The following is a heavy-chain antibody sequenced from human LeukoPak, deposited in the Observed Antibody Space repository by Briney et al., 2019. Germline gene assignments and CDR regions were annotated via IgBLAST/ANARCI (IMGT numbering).Heavy chain of an antibody. CDR3: ARGGGGEYSSGWYDY. V-gene: IGHV4-59*01. J-gene: IGHJ4*02. Sequence: NPSETLSLTCTVSGGSISSYYWSWLRQPPGKELEWIGYIYYSGPTNYNPSLKSRITISVATSKNQFSLNLSSVTAADTDVYYCARGGGGEYSSGWYDYWGQGTLVTVSS. CDR2: IYYSGPT. D-gene: IGHD6-19*01. CDR1: GGSISSYY.